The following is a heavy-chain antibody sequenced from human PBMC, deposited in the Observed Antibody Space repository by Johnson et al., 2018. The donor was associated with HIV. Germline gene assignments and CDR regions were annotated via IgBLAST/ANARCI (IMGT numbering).Heavy chain of an antibody. Sequence: VQLVESGGGLVQPGGSLRLSCAASGFTSSDYYMDWARQAPGKGLEWVGRSRNRANGYTTEYAASVKGRFTISRDDSKNSLYLQMNSLRAEDTAVYYCAKKRHYYDSSGYSDAFDIWGQGTMVTVSS. J-gene: IGHJ3*02. D-gene: IGHD3-22*01. CDR1: GFTSSDYY. CDR2: SRNRANGYTT. V-gene: IGHV3-72*01. CDR3: AKKRHYYDSSGYSDAFDI.